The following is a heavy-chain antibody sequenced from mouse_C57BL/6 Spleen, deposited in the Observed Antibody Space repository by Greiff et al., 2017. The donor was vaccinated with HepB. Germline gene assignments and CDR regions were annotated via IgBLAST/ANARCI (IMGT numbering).Heavy chain of an antibody. CDR1: GFTFSSYG. J-gene: IGHJ3*01. D-gene: IGHD2-5*01. CDR3: ARQTAYYSNPWFAY. V-gene: IGHV5-6*01. CDR2: ISSGGSYT. Sequence: EVQRLESGGDLVKPGGSLKLSCAASGFTFSSYGMSWVRQTPDKRLEWVATISSGGSYTYYPDSVKGRFTISRDNAKNTLYLQMSSLKSEDTAMYYCARQTAYYSNPWFAYWGQGTLVTVSA.